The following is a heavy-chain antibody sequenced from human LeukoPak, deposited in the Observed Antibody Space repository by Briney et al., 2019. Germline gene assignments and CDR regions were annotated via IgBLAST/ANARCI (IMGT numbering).Heavy chain of an antibody. Sequence: ASVKVSCKASGYTFTGYFIHWVRQAPGQGLEWMGWINPNSGGTNYARKFQGRVTMTRDTSISTAYMELSRLRSDDTAVYYCAREVVVAATLYYFDYWGRGTLVTVSS. D-gene: IGHD2-15*01. J-gene: IGHJ4*02. V-gene: IGHV1-2*02. CDR1: GYTFTGYF. CDR2: INPNSGGT. CDR3: AREVVVAATLYYFDY.